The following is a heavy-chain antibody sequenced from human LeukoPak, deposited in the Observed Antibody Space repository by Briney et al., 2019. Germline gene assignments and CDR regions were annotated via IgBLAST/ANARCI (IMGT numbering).Heavy chain of an antibody. CDR1: GFTLSSYW. V-gene: IGHV3-74*01. CDR2: INSDGSST. Sequence: GGSLRLSCVASGFTLSSYWMHWVRQAPGKGLVWVSRINSDGSSTSYADSVKGRFTISRDNAKNTLYLQMNSLRAEDTAVYYCARVRYCSSTSCYNWFDPWGQGTLVTVSS. CDR3: ARVRYCSSTSCYNWFDP. D-gene: IGHD2-2*01. J-gene: IGHJ5*02.